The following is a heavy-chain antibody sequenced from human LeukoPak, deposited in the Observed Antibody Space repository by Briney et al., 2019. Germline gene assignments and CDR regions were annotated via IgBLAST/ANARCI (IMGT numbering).Heavy chain of an antibody. CDR2: IKQDGSEK. V-gene: IGHV3-7*03. Sequence: PGGSLRLSCAASTFTFSNYWMSWVRQAPGKGLEWVANIKQDGSEKYYVDSVKGRFTISRDSAKTSLYLQMNSLRAEDTAVYYCARDVLAAGATGTFDIWGQGTMVTVSS. CDR1: TFTFSNYW. CDR3: ARDVLAAGATGTFDI. D-gene: IGHD1-14*01. J-gene: IGHJ3*02.